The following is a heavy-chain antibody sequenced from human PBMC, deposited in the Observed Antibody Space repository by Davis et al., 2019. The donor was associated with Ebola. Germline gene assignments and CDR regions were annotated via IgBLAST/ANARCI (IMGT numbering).Heavy chain of an antibody. V-gene: IGHV1-69*13. Sequence: SVKVSCKASGGTFSSYAISWVRQAPGQGLDWMGGIIPVFGIPKYAQKFQGRVTITADESTSTAYMELSSLRSEDTAVYYCAREGGSEGADYWGQGTLVIVSS. CDR1: GGTFSSYA. J-gene: IGHJ4*02. CDR3: AREGGSEGADY. D-gene: IGHD1-26*01. CDR2: IIPVFGIP.